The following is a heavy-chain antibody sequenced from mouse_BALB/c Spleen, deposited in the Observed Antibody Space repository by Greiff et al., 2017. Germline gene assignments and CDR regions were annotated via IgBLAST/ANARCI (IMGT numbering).Heavy chain of an antibody. V-gene: IGHV2-9-2*01. CDR2: IWTGGGT. D-gene: IGHD3-1*01. Sequence: VKLVESGPGLVAPSQSLSITCTVSGFSLTSYDISWIRQPPGKGLEWLGVIWTGGGTNYNSAFMSRLSISKDNSKSQVFLKMNSLQTDDTAIYYCVREGLTGTSLDYWGQGTTLTVSS. CDR1: GFSLTSYD. J-gene: IGHJ2*01. CDR3: VREGLTGTSLDY.